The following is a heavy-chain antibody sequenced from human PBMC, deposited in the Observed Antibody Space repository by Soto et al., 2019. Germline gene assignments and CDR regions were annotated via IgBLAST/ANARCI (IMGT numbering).Heavy chain of an antibody. Sequence: GESLKISCKGSGDSFSTYSIGCVSQMPGKGLEGVANPHSGESNARYSPSFQGQVTISVDKSINTAYLQWSSLKASDTAFYYCAAWRYSHWLDDWGQGTMVTVSS. CDR2: PHSGESNA. D-gene: IGHD4-4*01. J-gene: IGHJ4*02. CDR1: GDSFSTYS. V-gene: IGHV5-51*01. CDR3: AAWRYSHWLDD.